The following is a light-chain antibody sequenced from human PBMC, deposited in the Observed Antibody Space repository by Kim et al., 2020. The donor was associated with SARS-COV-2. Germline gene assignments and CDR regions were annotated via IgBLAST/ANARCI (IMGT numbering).Light chain of an antibody. Sequence: ELTQPPSASGTPGQRVTISCSGSSSNIGSNTVNWYQQLPGTAPKLLIYSNNQRPSGVPDRFSGSKSGTSASLAISGLQSEDEADYYCAAWDDSLWVFGGGTKLTVL. V-gene: IGLV1-44*01. J-gene: IGLJ3*02. CDR3: AAWDDSLWV. CDR1: SSNIGSNT. CDR2: SNN.